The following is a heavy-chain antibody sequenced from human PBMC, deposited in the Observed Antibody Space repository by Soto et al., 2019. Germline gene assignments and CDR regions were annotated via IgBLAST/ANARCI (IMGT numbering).Heavy chain of an antibody. V-gene: IGHV3-21*01. J-gene: IGHJ4*02. CDR3: ARDSFGGYCSGGSCYSDLDY. CDR1: GFTFSSYS. D-gene: IGHD2-15*01. CDR2: ISSSSSYI. Sequence: PGGSLRLSCAASGFTFSSYSMNWVRQAPGKGLEWVSSISSSSSYIYYADSVKGRFTISRDNAKNSLYLQMNSLRAEDTAVYYCARDSFGGYCSGGSCYSDLDYWGQGTLVTVSS.